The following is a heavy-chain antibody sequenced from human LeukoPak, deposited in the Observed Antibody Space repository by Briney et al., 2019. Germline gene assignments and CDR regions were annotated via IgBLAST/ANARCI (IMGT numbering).Heavy chain of an antibody. CDR3: AKTPGGGTTGYFDY. CDR2: ISWNSGSI. J-gene: IGHJ4*02. Sequence: GGSPRLSCEASVFSVTNNPMSWVRQAPGKGLEWVSGISWNSGSIGYADSVKGRFTISRDNAKNSLYLQMNSLRAEDTALYYCAKTPGGGTTGYFDYWGQGTLVTVSS. D-gene: IGHD1-1*01. CDR1: VFSVTNNP. V-gene: IGHV3-9*01.